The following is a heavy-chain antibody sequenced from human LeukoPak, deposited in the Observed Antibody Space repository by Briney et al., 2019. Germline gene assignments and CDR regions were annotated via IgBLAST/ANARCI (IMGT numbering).Heavy chain of an antibody. CDR1: GYTFTSYG. D-gene: IGHD3-9*01. J-gene: IGHJ5*02. V-gene: IGHV1-18*01. CDR2: ISAYNGNT. CDR3: ARTESYYDILTGYVNWFDP. Sequence: ASVKVSCKASGYTFTSYGISWVRQAPGQGLEWMGWISAYNGNTNYAQKLQGRVTMTTDTSTSTAYMELRSLRPDDTAVYYCARTESYYDILTGYVNWFDPWGQGTLVTVSS.